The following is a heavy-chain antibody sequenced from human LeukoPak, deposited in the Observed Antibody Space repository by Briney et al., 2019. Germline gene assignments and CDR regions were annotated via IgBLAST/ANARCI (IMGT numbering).Heavy chain of an antibody. Sequence: SETLSLTCAVYGGSFSGYYWSWIRQPPGKGLEWIGEINHSGSTNYNPSLKSRVTISVDTSKNQFSLKLSSVTAADTAVYYCARGRTLNCGGDCYNDFDYWGQGTLVTVSS. CDR1: GGSFSGYY. V-gene: IGHV4-34*01. CDR3: ARGRTLNCGGDCYNDFDY. CDR2: INHSGST. D-gene: IGHD2-21*02. J-gene: IGHJ4*02.